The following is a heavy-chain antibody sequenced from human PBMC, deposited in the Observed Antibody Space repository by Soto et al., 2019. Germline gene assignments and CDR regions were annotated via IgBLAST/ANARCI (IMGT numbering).Heavy chain of an antibody. CDR1: GFTFSDYY. Sequence: QVQLVESGGGLVKPGGSLRLSCEGSGFTFSDYYISWIRQAPGKGLEWISYSSNSGTFSRYADSVKGRFSISRDNTKNLLYLQMNSLRAGDTAVYYCARSGDNYNRLDYWGQGTPVTVSS. CDR2: SSNSGTFS. J-gene: IGHJ4*02. CDR3: ARSGDNYNRLDY. D-gene: IGHD1-1*01. V-gene: IGHV3-11*06.